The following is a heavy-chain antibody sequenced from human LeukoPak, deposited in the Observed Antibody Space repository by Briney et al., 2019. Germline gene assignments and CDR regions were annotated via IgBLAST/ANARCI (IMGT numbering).Heavy chain of an antibody. Sequence: PGGSLRLSCAASGLTFSKSWMSWVRQAPGPGLEWVAAIKEDGSEKDYVDSVKGRFTISRDNAKNSLYLQMNSLRAEDTAVYYCAKRPSDYGDYVSYFDYWGQGTLVTVSS. D-gene: IGHD4-17*01. CDR2: IKEDGSEK. J-gene: IGHJ4*02. V-gene: IGHV3-7*01. CDR1: GLTFSKSW. CDR3: AKRPSDYGDYVSYFDY.